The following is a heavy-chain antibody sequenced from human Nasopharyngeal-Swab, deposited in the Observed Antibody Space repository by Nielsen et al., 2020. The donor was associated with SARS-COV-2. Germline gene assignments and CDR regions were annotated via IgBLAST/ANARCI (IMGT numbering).Heavy chain of an antibody. D-gene: IGHD6-19*01. CDR2: IRWNSGSI. Sequence: SLKISCAASGFTFDDYAMHWVRQAPGKGLEWVSGIRWNSGSIVYADSVKGRFTISRDNAKNSLYLQMNSLRAEDTALYYCAKGAPWLVRDALDYWGQGTLVTVSS. J-gene: IGHJ4*02. CDR1: GFTFDDYA. CDR3: AKGAPWLVRDALDY. V-gene: IGHV3-9*01.